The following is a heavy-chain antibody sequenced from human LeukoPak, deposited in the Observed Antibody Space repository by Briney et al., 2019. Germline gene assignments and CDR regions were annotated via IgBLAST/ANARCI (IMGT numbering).Heavy chain of an antibody. V-gene: IGHV1-2*02. CDR2: INPNSGGT. CDR3: ARVRLYSSSFNWFDP. D-gene: IGHD6-13*01. Sequence: EASVKVSCKASGYTFTGFYMHWVRQAPGQGLAWMGWINPNSGGTNYAQKFQGRVTMTRDTSISTAYMELSRLRSDDTAVYYCARVRLYSSSFNWFDPWGQGTLVTVSS. J-gene: IGHJ5*02. CDR1: GYTFTGFY.